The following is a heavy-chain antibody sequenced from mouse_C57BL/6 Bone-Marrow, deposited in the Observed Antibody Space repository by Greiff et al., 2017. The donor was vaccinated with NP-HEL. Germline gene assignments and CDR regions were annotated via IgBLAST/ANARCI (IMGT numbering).Heavy chain of an antibody. CDR3: TRELRSWFAY. CDR1: GFTFSSYA. CDR2: ISSGGDYI. J-gene: IGHJ3*01. D-gene: IGHD1-1*01. V-gene: IGHV5-9-1*02. Sequence: EVQLQQSGEGLVKPGGSLKLSCAASGFTFSSYAMSWVRQTPEKRLEWVAYISSGGDYIYYADTVKGRFTISRDNARNTLYLQMSSLKSEDTAMYYCTRELRSWFAYWGQGTLVTVSA.